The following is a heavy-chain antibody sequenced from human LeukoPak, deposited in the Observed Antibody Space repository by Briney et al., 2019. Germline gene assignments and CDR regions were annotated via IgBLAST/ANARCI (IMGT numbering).Heavy chain of an antibody. Sequence: KASETLSPTCAVYGGSFSGYYWSWIRQPPGKGLEWIGEINHSGSTNYNPSLKSRVTISVDTSKNQFSLKLSSVTAADTAVYYCARGPRYYDFWSGYQNWFDPWGQGTLVTVSS. CDR2: INHSGST. CDR1: GGSFSGYY. CDR3: ARGPRYYDFWSGYQNWFDP. J-gene: IGHJ5*02. V-gene: IGHV4-34*01. D-gene: IGHD3-3*01.